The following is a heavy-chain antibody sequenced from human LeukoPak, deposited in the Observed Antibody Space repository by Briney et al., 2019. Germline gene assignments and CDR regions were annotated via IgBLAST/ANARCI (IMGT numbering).Heavy chain of an antibody. CDR2: IYYSGST. J-gene: IGHJ3*02. D-gene: IGHD6-13*01. CDR3: ARQGSLMAAAVPDAFDI. CDR1: GGSISSSSYY. V-gene: IGHV4-39*01. Sequence: SETLSLTCTVSGGSISSSSYYWGWIRQPPGKGLEWIGSIYYSGSTYYNPSLKSRVTISVDTSKNQFSLKLSSVTAADTAVYYCARQGSLMAAAVPDAFDIWGQGTMVTVSS.